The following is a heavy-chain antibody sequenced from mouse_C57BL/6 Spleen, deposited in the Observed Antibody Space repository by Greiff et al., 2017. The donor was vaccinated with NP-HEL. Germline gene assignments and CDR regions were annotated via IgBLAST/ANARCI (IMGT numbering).Heavy chain of an antibody. Sequence: EVQLQQSGPGLVKPSQSLSLTCSVTGYSITSGYYWNWIRQFPGNKLEWMGYISYDGSNNYNPSLKNRISITRDTSKNQFFLKLNSVTTEDTATYYCARGNYGYDYWGQGTLVTVSA. CDR1: GYSITSGYY. CDR2: ISYDGSN. V-gene: IGHV3-6*01. J-gene: IGHJ3*01. D-gene: IGHD2-2*01. CDR3: ARGNYGYDY.